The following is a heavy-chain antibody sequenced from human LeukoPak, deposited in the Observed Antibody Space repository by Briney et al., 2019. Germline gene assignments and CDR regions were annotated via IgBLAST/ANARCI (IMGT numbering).Heavy chain of an antibody. CDR3: ARGDYYVSGSYDY. V-gene: IGHV3-7*01. D-gene: IGHD3-10*01. J-gene: IGHJ4*02. Sequence: PGGSLRLSCAASGFTFSNYWMNWVRQAPGKGLEWVANINQDGSEKYYVDSMKGRFTISRDNTRKSLYLQMNSLRAEDTAVYYCARGDYYVSGSYDYWGQGTLVTVSS. CDR2: INQDGSEK. CDR1: GFTFSNYW.